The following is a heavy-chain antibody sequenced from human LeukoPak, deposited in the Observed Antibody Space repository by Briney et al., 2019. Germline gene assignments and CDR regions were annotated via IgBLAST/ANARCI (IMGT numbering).Heavy chain of an antibody. CDR1: GYTFTGYY. CDR3: ARALDIVATAFGY. J-gene: IGHJ4*02. D-gene: IGHD5-12*01. V-gene: IGHV1-2*02. Sequence: ASVKVSCKASGYTFTGYYMHWVRQAPGQGLEWMGWINPNRGGTNYAQKFQGRVTMTRDTSTSTAYMELSRLRSDDTAVYYCARALDIVATAFGYWGQGTLVTVSS. CDR2: INPNRGGT.